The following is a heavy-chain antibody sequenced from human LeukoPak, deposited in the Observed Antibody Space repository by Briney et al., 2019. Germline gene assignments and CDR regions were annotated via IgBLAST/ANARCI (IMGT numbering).Heavy chain of an antibody. Sequence: GGSLRLSCAASGFTFSNAWMNWVRQAPGKGLEWVGRVKSKTDGGTTDYAAPVKGRFTISRDDSKNTLYLQMNSLKTEDTAVYYCTTEWGIAAAGTYDFDYWGQGTLVTVSS. CDR2: VKSKTDGGTT. CDR3: TTEWGIAAAGTYDFDY. J-gene: IGHJ4*02. V-gene: IGHV3-15*07. D-gene: IGHD6-13*01. CDR1: GFTFSNAW.